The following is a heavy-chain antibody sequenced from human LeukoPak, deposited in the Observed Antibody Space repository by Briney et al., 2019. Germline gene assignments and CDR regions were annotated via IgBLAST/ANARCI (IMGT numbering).Heavy chain of an antibody. CDR1: GFTFDDYG. CDR3: ARDGYDILTGSQGWFDP. D-gene: IGHD3-9*01. J-gene: IGHJ5*02. V-gene: IGHV3-20*01. Sequence: PGGSLRLSCAASGFTFDDYGMSWVRQAPGKRLEWVSGINWNGGSTGYADSVKGRFTISRDNAKNSLYLQMNSLRAEDTALYHCARDGYDILTGSQGWFDPWGQGTLVTVSS. CDR2: INWNGGST.